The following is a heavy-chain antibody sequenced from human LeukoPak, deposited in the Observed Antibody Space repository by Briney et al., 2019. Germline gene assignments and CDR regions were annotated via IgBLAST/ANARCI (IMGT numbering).Heavy chain of an antibody. J-gene: IGHJ4*02. CDR1: GFTFSSYS. CDR2: ISSSCSYI. D-gene: IGHD3-22*01. CDR3: ARAYLGAYYYDSSGPWYFDY. Sequence: GGSLRLSCAASGFTFSSYSMNWVRQAPGEGLDWVSSISSSCSYIYYADSVKGRFTISRDNAKNSLYLQMNSLRAEDTAVYYCARAYLGAYYYDSSGPWYFDYWGQGTLVTVSS. V-gene: IGHV3-21*01.